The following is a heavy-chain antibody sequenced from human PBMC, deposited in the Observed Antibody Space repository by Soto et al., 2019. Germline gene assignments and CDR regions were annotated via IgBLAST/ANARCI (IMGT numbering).Heavy chain of an antibody. CDR3: ARDWGYDPDPTYYYGMDV. V-gene: IGHV6-1*01. CDR1: GYTVSTNTAA. Sequence: PSQTLSLTFAISGYTVSTNTAAWNLIRQSPSRGLEWLGRIYYKSRWYNDYSESLKSRIAIIPDTSRNQFSLQLNSVIPEDTAVYYCARDWGYDPDPTYYYGMDVWGQGTKVTV. D-gene: IGHD5-12*01. CDR2: IYYKSRWYN. J-gene: IGHJ6*02.